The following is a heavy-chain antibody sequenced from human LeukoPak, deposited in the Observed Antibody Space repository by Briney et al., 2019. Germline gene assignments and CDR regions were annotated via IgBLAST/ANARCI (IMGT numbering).Heavy chain of an antibody. CDR2: MNPNSGNT. CDR1: GYTFTSYD. V-gene: IGHV1-8*01. D-gene: IGHD6-13*01. J-gene: IGHJ4*02. CDR3: ARIAAAGNRRLNY. Sequence: AAVKVSCKSSGYTFTSYDINWVRQATGQGLEWMGWMNPNSGNTGYAQKFRGRIIVSRNTSISTDYMELSSVTSDDKDIYYCARIAAAGNRRLNYWGQGTLVTVAS.